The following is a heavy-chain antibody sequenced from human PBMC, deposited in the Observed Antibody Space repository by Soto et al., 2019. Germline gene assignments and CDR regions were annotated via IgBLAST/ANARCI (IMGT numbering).Heavy chain of an antibody. V-gene: IGHV4-30-2*01. J-gene: IGHJ5*02. CDR2: IYHSGST. CDR3: ARSVFP. Sequence: SETLSLTCAVSGGSISSGGYSWSWIRQPPGEGLEWIGYIYHSGSTYYNPSLKSRVTISVDKSKNQYSLKQSSVTAADTAVYYCARSVFPWGQGTLVTVSS. CDR1: GGSISSGGYS.